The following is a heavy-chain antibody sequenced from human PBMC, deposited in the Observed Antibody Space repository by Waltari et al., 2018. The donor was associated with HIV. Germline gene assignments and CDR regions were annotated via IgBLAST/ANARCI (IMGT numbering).Heavy chain of an antibody. CDR3: ARDPRPYWYFDL. CDR1: GGSISSYY. CDR2: IYYSGST. V-gene: IGHV4-59*01. Sequence: QVQLQESGPGLVKPSETLSLTCTVSGGSISSYYWSWIRQPPGKGLEWIGYIYYSGSTNSNPSLKSLVTISVDTSKNQFSLKLSSVTAADTAVYYCARDPRPYWYFDLWGRGTLVTVSS. J-gene: IGHJ2*01.